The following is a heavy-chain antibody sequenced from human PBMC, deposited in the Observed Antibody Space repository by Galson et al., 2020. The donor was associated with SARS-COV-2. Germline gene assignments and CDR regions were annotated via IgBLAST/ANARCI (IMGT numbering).Heavy chain of an antibody. D-gene: IGHD1-20*01. CDR2: IDWDDDK. CDR3: ARQYNALSGASDH. J-gene: IGHJ4*02. Sequence: SGPTLVKPTQTLTLACTFSGFSLSTSGMCVNWIRQPPGKALEWLARIDWDDDKYYSTSLKTRLTISKDTSKNQVVLIMTNMDPMDTATYYWARQYNALSGASDHWGQGTLGTVSA. CDR1: GFSLSTSGMC. V-gene: IGHV2-70*11.